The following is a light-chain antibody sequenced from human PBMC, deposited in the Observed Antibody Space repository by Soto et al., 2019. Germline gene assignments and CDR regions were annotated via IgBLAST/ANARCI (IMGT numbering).Light chain of an antibody. V-gene: IGLV1-47*01. CDR1: SSNIGRHA. Sequence: QSVLNQAPSASGTPGQRVTISCSGSSSNIGRHAVYWYQQVPGSAPRLVMYKNNQRPSGVPDRLSGSKSGTSASLAISGLRSEDEADYYCAAMDDYRSGPVFGGGTKLTVL. J-gene: IGLJ3*02. CDR3: AAMDDYRSGPV. CDR2: KNN.